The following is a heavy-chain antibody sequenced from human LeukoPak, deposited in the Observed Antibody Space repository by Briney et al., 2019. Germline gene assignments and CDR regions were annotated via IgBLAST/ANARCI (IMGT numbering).Heavy chain of an antibody. J-gene: IGHJ4*02. V-gene: IGHV1-2*02. CDR3: ARRYYNFWSGYYLDY. D-gene: IGHD3-3*01. CDR2: IDPNSGAT. Sequence: ASVKVSCKATGYTFTGYSMGWVRQAPGQGLEWMGWIDPNSGATNYAQKFQGRVTMTRDTSISTAYMELTRLESDDTAVYYCARRYYNFWSGYYLDYWGQGALVTVSS. CDR1: GYTFTGYS.